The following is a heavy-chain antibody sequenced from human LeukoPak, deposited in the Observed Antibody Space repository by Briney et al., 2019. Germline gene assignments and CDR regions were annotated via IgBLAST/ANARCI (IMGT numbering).Heavy chain of an antibody. CDR1: GGSLNGYY. D-gene: IGHD3-22*01. CDR2: IDHRGAT. CDR3: ARGSSYGASGYPYFGH. J-gene: IGHJ4*02. Sequence: PSETLSLTCAVYGGSLNGYYWSWIRQSPGKGLEWLGEIDHRGATKYNASLESRVTISLDTPFNQFSLELTSVTAADTAIYYCARGSSYGASGYPYFGHWGQGTLVPVS. V-gene: IGHV4-34*01.